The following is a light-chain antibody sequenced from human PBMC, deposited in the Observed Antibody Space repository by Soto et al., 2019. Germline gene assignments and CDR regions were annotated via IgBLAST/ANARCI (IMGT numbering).Light chain of an antibody. CDR1: SSDVGGYNS. J-gene: IGLJ2*01. CDR3: SSYTTSSTL. CDR2: EGS. V-gene: IGLV2-14*01. Sequence: QSALTQPASVSGSPGQSITISCTATSSDVGGYNSVSWYQQHPGKAPKLMIYEGSKRPSGVSNRFSGSKSGNTASLTISGLQPEDEADYYCSSYTTSSTLFGGGTKLT.